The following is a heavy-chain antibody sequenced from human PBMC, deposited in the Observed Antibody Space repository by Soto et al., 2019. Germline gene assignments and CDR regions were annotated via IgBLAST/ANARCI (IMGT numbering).Heavy chain of an antibody. Sequence: ESGGGVVQPGRSLRLSCAASGFTFSSYAMHWVRQAPGKGLEWVAVISYDGSNKYYADSVKGRFTISRDNSKNTLYLQMNSLRAEDTAVYYCARDYYDSSGYYYVPSWGQGTLVTVSS. D-gene: IGHD3-22*01. CDR2: ISYDGSNK. V-gene: IGHV3-30-3*01. CDR1: GFTFSSYA. CDR3: ARDYYDSSGYYYVPS. J-gene: IGHJ4*02.